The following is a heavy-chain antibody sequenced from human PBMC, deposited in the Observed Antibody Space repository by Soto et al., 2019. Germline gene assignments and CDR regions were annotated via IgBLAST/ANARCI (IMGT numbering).Heavy chain of an antibody. V-gene: IGHV4-34*01. CDR1: VGPLSDYS. Sequence: SETLSLTCGVYVGPLSDYSWNWIRQSPGKGLEWIGQLKNSGSAYYNPSLRSRVTISADTSKNQFSLKLTSVTTADTAVYFCARSFCTDTSCSIFDSWGLGTLVTVS. CDR3: ARSFCTDTSCSIFDS. CDR2: LKNSGSA. J-gene: IGHJ4*01. D-gene: IGHD2-2*01.